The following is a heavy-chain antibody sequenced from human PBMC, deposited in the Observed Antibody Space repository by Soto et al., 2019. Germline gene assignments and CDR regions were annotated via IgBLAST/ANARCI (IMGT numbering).Heavy chain of an antibody. D-gene: IGHD2-8*01. CDR2: IYYSGST. CDR1: GGSISSSSYY. CDR3: ARDRVASYCTNGVCSKQDYYYYYYGMDV. V-gene: IGHV4-39*07. J-gene: IGHJ6*02. Sequence: SETLSLTCTVSGGSISSSSYYWGWIRQPPGKGLEWIGSIYYSGSTNYNPSLKSRVTISVDTSKNQFSLKLSSVTAADTAVYYCARDRVASYCTNGVCSKQDYYYYYYGMDVWGQGTTVTVSS.